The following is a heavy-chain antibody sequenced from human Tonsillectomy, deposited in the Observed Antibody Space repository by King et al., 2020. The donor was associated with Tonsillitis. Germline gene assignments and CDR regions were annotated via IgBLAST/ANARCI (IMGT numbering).Heavy chain of an antibody. V-gene: IGHV1-2*02. Sequence: VQLVESGAEVKRPGASVKVSCKASGFTFTDYYLHWGRQAPGQGLEWVGWINAETGAPSYAQKFQGSVTMTRYTSISTVYMELSRLRSDDTAVYYCARDSCNSRSCYPFDSWGQGTLLTVSS. CDR1: GFTFTDYY. CDR3: ARDSCNSRSCYPFDS. D-gene: IGHD2-2*01. J-gene: IGHJ4*02. CDR2: INAETGAP.